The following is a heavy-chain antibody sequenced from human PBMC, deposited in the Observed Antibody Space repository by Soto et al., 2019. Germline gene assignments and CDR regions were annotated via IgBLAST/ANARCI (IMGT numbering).Heavy chain of an antibody. D-gene: IGHD2-15*01. CDR2: ISGSGGST. V-gene: IGHV3-23*01. Sequence: GGALRVLCGGSGCTLSSNALLWFRQALGKGLEWVSAISGSGGSTYYADTVKGRFTISRDNSKNTLYLQMNSLRAEDTSVYYWGNGGQSRPNSYRSQRSLDTVSA. CDR3: GNGGQSRPNSY. J-gene: IGHJ4*01. CDR1: GCTLSSNA.